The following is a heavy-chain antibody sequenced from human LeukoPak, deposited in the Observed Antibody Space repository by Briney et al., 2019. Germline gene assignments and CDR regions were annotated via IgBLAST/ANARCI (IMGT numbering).Heavy chain of an antibody. D-gene: IGHD1-26*01. V-gene: IGHV3-49*04. J-gene: IGHJ1*01. CDR1: GFTFGDYA. CDR3: SGHGTSLSTYFQH. CDR2: IRSKAYGGTA. Sequence: DPGGSLRLSCTTSGFTFGDYAMNWVRQAPGKGLEWVGFIRSKAYGGTADYAASVKGRFTISRDDSKSIAYLQMNSLKTEDTAVYYCSGHGTSLSTYFQHWGQGTLVTVSS.